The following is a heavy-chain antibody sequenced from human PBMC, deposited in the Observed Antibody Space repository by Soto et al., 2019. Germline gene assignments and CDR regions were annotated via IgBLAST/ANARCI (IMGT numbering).Heavy chain of an antibody. CDR2: MNPNSGNT. Sequence: QVQLVQSGAEVKKPGASVKVSCKASGYTFTSYDINWVRQATGQGLEWMGWMNPNSGNTGYAQKFQGRVIMTRNTSISTAYMELSSLRSEDTAVYYCARVPNILSYTALYYFDYWGQGTLVTVSS. CDR1: GYTFTSYD. V-gene: IGHV1-8*01. J-gene: IGHJ4*02. D-gene: IGHD3-16*01. CDR3: ARVPNILSYTALYYFDY.